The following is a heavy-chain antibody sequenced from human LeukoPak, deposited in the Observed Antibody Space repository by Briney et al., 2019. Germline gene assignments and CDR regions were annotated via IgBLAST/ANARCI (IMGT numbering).Heavy chain of an antibody. V-gene: IGHV4-34*01. J-gene: IGHJ4*02. D-gene: IGHD6-6*01. CDR2: INHSGST. Sequence: SETLSLTCAVYGGSFSGYYWSWIRQPPGKGLEWSGEINHSGSTNYNPSLKSRVTISVDTSKNQFSLKLSSVTAADTAVYYCARGVPYSSSFDYWGQGTLVTVSS. CDR1: GGSFSGYY. CDR3: ARGVPYSSSFDY.